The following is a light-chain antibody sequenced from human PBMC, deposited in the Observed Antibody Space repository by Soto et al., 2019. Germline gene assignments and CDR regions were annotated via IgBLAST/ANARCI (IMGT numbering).Light chain of an antibody. V-gene: IGLV1-47*01. CDR1: SSNIGSHF. Sequence: QSVLTQPPSASGTPGQSLTISCSGSSSNIGSHFVYWYQHLPGTAPKLLIFRDGQRPSGVPARFFGSKSGTSASLAITGLRSEDEADYYCAVWDHSLTGWVFGGGTKLTVL. J-gene: IGLJ3*02. CDR2: RDG. CDR3: AVWDHSLTGWV.